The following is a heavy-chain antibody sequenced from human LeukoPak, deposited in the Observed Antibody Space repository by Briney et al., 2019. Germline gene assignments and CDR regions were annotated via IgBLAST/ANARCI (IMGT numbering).Heavy chain of an antibody. V-gene: IGHV3-30*04. D-gene: IGHD1-26*01. J-gene: IGHJ4*02. CDR3: ARAYHPGESVDY. CDR1: EFTFSSYA. Sequence: PGGSLRLSCAASEFTFSSYAMHWVRQAPGKGLEWVAVISYDGSNKYYADSVKGRFTISRDNSKNTLYLQMNSLRAEDTAVYYCARAYHPGESVDYWGKGTLVTVSP. CDR2: ISYDGSNK.